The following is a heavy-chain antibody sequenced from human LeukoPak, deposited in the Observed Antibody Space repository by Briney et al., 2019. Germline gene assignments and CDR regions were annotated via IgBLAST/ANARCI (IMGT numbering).Heavy chain of an antibody. CDR2: ISYDGSNK. Sequence: PGRSLRLSCAASGFTFSSYGMHWVRQAPGKGLEWVAVISYDGSNKYYADSVKGRFTISRDNSKNTLYLQMNSLRAEDTAVYYCAKWGVNYYDSSGYETPVDYWGQGTLVTASS. D-gene: IGHD3-22*01. CDR3: AKWGVNYYDSSGYETPVDY. CDR1: GFTFSSYG. J-gene: IGHJ4*02. V-gene: IGHV3-30*18.